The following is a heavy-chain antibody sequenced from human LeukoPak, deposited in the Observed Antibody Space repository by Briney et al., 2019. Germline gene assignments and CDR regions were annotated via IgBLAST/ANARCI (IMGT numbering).Heavy chain of an antibody. CDR1: GGSFSGYY. CDR2: INHSGST. CDR3: ARGLAAGRYYYYYYMDV. Sequence: SETLSLTCAVYGGSFSGYYWSWIRQPPAKGLEWIGEINHSGSTNYNPSLKSRGTISVDTSKSRFYLKLSSVTAADTAVYYCARGLAAGRYYYYYYMDVWGKGTTVTVSS. J-gene: IGHJ6*03. D-gene: IGHD6-13*01. V-gene: IGHV4-34*01.